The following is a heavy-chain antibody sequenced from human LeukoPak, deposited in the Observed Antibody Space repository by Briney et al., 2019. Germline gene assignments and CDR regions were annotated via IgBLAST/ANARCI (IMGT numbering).Heavy chain of an antibody. CDR2: ISAYNGNT. Sequence: GASVKVSCKASGYTFTSYGISWVRQAPGQGLAWMGWISAYNGNTNYAQKLQGRVTMTTDTSTSTAYMELRSLRSDDTAVYYCASVYYDILTGYYRLDYWGQGTLVTVSS. CDR1: GYTFTSYG. D-gene: IGHD3-9*01. V-gene: IGHV1-18*01. J-gene: IGHJ4*02. CDR3: ASVYYDILTGYYRLDY.